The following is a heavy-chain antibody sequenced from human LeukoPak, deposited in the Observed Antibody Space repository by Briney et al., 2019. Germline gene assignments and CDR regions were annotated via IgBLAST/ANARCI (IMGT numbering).Heavy chain of an antibody. CDR1: GASISSGGYY. CDR2: IYYSGST. CDR3: ARDEWGYGMDV. J-gene: IGHJ6*02. Sequence: SETLSLTCTVSGASISSGGYYWSWIRQHPGKGLEWIGYIYYSGSTYYNPSLKSRVTISVDTSKNQFSLKLSSVTAADTAVYYCARDEWGYGMDVWGQGTTVTVSS. V-gene: IGHV4-30-4*08. D-gene: IGHD1-26*01.